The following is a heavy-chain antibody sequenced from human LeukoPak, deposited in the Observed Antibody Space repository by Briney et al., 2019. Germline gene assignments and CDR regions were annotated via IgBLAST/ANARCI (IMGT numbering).Heavy chain of an antibody. D-gene: IGHD3-22*01. CDR2: ISWNSGSI. J-gene: IGHJ3*02. V-gene: IGHV3-9*01. CDR1: GFTFDDYA. Sequence: GGSLRLSCAASGFTFDDYAMHWVRHAPGKGLEWVSGISWNSGSIGYADSVKGRFTISRDNAKNSLYLQMNSLRAEDTALYYCAKDIFQYYYDSSGYYSDAFDIWGQGTMVTVSS. CDR3: AKDIFQYYYDSSGYYSDAFDI.